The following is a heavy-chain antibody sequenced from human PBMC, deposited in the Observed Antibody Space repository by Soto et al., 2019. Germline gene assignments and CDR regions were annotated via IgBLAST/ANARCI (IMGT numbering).Heavy chain of an antibody. CDR3: ARGEECYDFWSGYYQSCYFDY. Sequence: SETLSLTCTVSGGSISSSSYYWGWIRQPPGKGLEWIGSIYYSGSTYYNPSLKSRVTISVDTSKNQFSLKLSSVTAADTAVYYCARGEECYDFWSGYYQSCYFDYWGQGTLVTVSS. V-gene: IGHV4-39*07. D-gene: IGHD3-3*01. J-gene: IGHJ4*02. CDR2: IYYSGST. CDR1: GGSISSSSYY.